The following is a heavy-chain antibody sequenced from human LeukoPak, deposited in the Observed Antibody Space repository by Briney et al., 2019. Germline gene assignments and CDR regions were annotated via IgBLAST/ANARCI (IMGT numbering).Heavy chain of an antibody. CDR3: VGQLLRAV. CDR2: IKEDGSVQ. D-gene: IGHD2-2*01. J-gene: IGHJ6*04. CDR1: GFPFSVYW. Sequence: GGSLRLSCTASGFPFSVYWISWVRQAPGKGLEWVANIKEDGSVQDYVDSVKGRFTISRDNAKNSVYLQMNSLRVDDTAVYYCVGQLLRAVWGKGTTVTVSS. V-gene: IGHV3-7*01.